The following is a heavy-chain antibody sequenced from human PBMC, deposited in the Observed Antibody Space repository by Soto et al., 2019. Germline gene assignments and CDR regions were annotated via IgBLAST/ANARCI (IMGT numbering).Heavy chain of an antibody. CDR1: GGSLNNGFF. CDR3: ASFFNYYDSRGYAEYHFDD. Sequence: QVQLQESGPGLVKPSQTLSLTCTVSGGSLNNGFFGSWVRQQPGKGLEWIGHISYSGSTSYNPSLKSRLTMSVDTSENQFSLKLTSVTAADTAVYYCASFFNYYDSRGYAEYHFDDWGQGTLVTVSS. V-gene: IGHV4-31*03. J-gene: IGHJ4*02. CDR2: ISYSGST. D-gene: IGHD3-22*01.